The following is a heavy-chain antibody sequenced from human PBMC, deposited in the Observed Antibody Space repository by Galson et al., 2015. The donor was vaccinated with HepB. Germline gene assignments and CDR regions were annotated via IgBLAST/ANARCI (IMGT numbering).Heavy chain of an antibody. D-gene: IGHD3-16*01. CDR1: GYSFSDYY. J-gene: IGHJ3*02. Sequence: SVKVSCKASGYSFSDYYIQWVRQAPGQGLEWMGRMNPITGGTNDAQKFQGRVSMTRDTSINTAYMELSRLRSDDTAVYYCARDGGSGGSWVFDIWGQGTLVTVSS. V-gene: IGHV1-2*06. CDR2: MNPITGGT. CDR3: ARDGGSGGSWVFDI.